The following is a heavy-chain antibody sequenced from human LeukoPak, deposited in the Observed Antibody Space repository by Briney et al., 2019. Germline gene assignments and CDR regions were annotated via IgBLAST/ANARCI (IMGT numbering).Heavy chain of an antibody. CDR1: TDSITSNW. D-gene: IGHD1-26*01. CDR2: VHKSGST. V-gene: IGHV4-4*02. J-gene: IGHJ4*02. CDR3: AKEIVGAPTPGGY. Sequence: PSETLSFTCAVSTDSITSNWWSWVRQPPGKGLEWIGEVHKSGSTNYYPSLQSRVTISIDKSKNQIALELTSVTAADTAVYYCAKEIVGAPTPGGYWGQGILVTVSS.